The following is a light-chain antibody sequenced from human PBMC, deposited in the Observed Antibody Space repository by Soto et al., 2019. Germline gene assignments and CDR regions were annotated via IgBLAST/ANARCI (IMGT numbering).Light chain of an antibody. V-gene: IGKV3-15*01. Sequence: IVMTQSPATLSVSPGERVTLSCRASQNIYSNIAWYQQRPGQAPRLLIYRASTRATGVPARFSGSGSGTDFNLTISSLQSEDFTVYSCLKYHNLWAFGQGTKVDIK. J-gene: IGKJ1*01. CDR3: LKYHNLWA. CDR2: RAS. CDR1: QNIYSN.